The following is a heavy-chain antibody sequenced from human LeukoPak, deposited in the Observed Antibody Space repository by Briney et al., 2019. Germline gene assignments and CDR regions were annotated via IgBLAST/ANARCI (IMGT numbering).Heavy chain of an antibody. CDR2: INHFGST. CDR1: GGSFIGYY. CDR3: ARDAKYYYGSRTYFFFEY. J-gene: IGHJ4*02. Sequence: SETLSLTCAVYGGSFIGYYWSWIRQPPGKGLEWIGEINHFGSTNYNPSLKSRVTISIDTSKNQFSLKLSSITAANTAVYYCARDAKYYYGSRTYFFFEYWGQGTPLTVSS. V-gene: IGHV4-34*01. D-gene: IGHD3-10*01.